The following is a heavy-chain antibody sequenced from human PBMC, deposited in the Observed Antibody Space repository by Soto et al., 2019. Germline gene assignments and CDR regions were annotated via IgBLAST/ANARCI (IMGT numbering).Heavy chain of an antibody. V-gene: IGHV3-23*03. CDR3: EEERVPDGIYSFDY. J-gene: IGHJ4*02. CDR1: GFSFRDFS. D-gene: IGHD2-15*01. CDR2: IDLSGTTT. Sequence: PGGSLRLSCAVSGFSFRDFSMSWVRQAPGKGLEWVSFIDLSGTTTYYSDSVKGRFTISKDRSRNTVFLQMNRLRVEDTATYYCEEERVPDGIYSFDYWGQGVLVTVSS.